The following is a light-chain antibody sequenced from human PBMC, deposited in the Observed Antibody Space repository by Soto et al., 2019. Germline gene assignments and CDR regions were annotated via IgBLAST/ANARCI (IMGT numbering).Light chain of an antibody. CDR3: ETWDDSLRGPVL. V-gene: IGLV1-47*01. Sequence: QSVLSQAPSASGTPGQRVTISCSGSSSNIGSNYVYWYQQLPETAPKLLIYRTHQRPSGVPDRFSASKSDTSASLVISGLRSEDEADYYCETWDDSLRGPVLFGGGTKLTVL. J-gene: IGLJ2*01. CDR2: RTH. CDR1: SSNIGSNY.